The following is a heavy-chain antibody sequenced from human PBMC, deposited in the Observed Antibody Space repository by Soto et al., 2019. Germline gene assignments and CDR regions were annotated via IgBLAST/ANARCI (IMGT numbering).Heavy chain of an antibody. D-gene: IGHD4-17*01. J-gene: IGHJ4*02. CDR3: AHMTLMAYGDYPYDF. Sequence: QITLKESGPTLVKPTQTLTLTCSFSGFSLSTNGVGVGWIRQPPGKALEWLSVLYWDDDRRYSPSLRSRLTITKDTSKNQVVLTMTNIDPVDTATYYCAHMTLMAYGDYPYDFWGQGTLVTVSS. CDR2: LYWDDDR. CDR1: GFSLSTNGVG. V-gene: IGHV2-5*02.